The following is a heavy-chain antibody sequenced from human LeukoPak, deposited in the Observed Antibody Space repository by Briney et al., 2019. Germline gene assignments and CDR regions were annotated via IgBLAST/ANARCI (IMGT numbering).Heavy chain of an antibody. D-gene: IGHD2-15*01. J-gene: IGHJ4*02. Sequence: PGGSLRLSCAASGFTFNNYAMSWVRQAPGKGLEWVSTISGSGGSTYYADSVKGRFTISRDNSKNTLYLQMNSLRAEDTAVYYCAKGYCSGGSCYLLFDYWGQGTLVTVSS. V-gene: IGHV3-23*01. CDR2: ISGSGGST. CDR1: GFTFNNYA. CDR3: AKGYCSGGSCYLLFDY.